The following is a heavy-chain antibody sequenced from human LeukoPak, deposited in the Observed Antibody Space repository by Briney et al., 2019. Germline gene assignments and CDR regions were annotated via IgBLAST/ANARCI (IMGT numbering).Heavy chain of an antibody. Sequence: PGGPLRLSCAASGFTFSTFWMHWVRQAPGKGLVWVSGINSDGSSTAYADSVKGRFTISRDNAKNTLYLQMNNLRAEDTAVYYCARGRYYGMDVWGQGTTVTVSS. CDR1: GFTFSTFW. J-gene: IGHJ6*02. CDR3: ARGRYYGMDV. CDR2: INSDGSST. V-gene: IGHV3-74*03.